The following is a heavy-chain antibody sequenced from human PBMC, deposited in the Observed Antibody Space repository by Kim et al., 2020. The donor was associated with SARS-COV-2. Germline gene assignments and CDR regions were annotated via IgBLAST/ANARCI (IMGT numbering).Heavy chain of an antibody. Sequence: GGSLRLSCAASGFTFSSYGMTWVRQAPGKGLEWVSVITKTGGSTHYADSVRGRFTISRDNSKNTLYLQMHSLRAEDTGLYYCAKVDSSGYYEHLDYWGQGTLVTVSS. J-gene: IGHJ4*02. CDR3: AKVDSSGYYEHLDY. V-gene: IGHV3-23*01. CDR2: ITKTGGST. CDR1: GFTFSSYG. D-gene: IGHD3-22*01.